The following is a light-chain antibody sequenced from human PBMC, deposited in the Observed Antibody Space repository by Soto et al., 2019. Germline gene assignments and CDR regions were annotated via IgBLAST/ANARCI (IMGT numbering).Light chain of an antibody. V-gene: IGKV3-20*01. CDR3: QQYGNSPWA. CDR2: AAS. J-gene: IGKJ1*01. Sequence: ETVLTQSPGTLSLSPGERATLSCRVSQTVSNRYVAWYQHKPGQAPRVLIYAASSRTPGIPDRFSGSGSGTEFTLTISRLEPEDFAVYYCQQYGNSPWAFGQGTKVDIK. CDR1: QTVSNRY.